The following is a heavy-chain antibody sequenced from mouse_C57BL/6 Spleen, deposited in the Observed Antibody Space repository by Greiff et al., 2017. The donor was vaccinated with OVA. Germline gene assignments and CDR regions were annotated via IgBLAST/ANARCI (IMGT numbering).Heavy chain of an antibody. D-gene: IGHD2-1*01. CDR3: ARKGFYGNYGDYFDY. J-gene: IGHJ2*01. CDR1: GFTFSSYA. V-gene: IGHV5-4*01. CDR2: ISDGGSYT. Sequence: EVHLVESGGGLVKPGGSLKLSCAASGFTFSSYAMSWVRQTPEKRLEWVATISDGGSYTYYPDNVKGRFTISRDNAKNNLYLQMSHLKSEDTAMYYCARKGFYGNYGDYFDYWGQGTTLTVSS.